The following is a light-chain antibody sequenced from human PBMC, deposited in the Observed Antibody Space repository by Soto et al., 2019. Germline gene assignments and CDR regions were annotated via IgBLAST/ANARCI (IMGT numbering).Light chain of an antibody. CDR3: SSYTSSSTLVV. Sequence: QSVLTQPASVSGSPGQSITISCTGTSSDVGGYNYVSWYQQHPGKAPKLMIYEVTNRPSGVSNRFSGSKSGNTASLTISGLQAEDEADYYCSSYTSSSTLVVFGGGTQLPVL. V-gene: IGLV2-14*01. J-gene: IGLJ2*01. CDR1: SSDVGGYNY. CDR2: EVT.